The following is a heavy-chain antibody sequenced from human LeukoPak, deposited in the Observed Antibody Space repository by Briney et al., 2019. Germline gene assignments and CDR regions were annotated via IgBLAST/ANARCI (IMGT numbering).Heavy chain of an antibody. Sequence: GGSLRLSCAASGFAFSSYSMNWVRQAPGKGLEWVSSISSSSSYIYYADSVKGRFTISRDNAKNSLYLQMNSLRAEDTAVYYCARGIAAAGTWFDPWGQGTLVTVSS. CDR2: ISSSSSYI. D-gene: IGHD6-13*01. J-gene: IGHJ5*02. CDR1: GFAFSSYS. CDR3: ARGIAAAGTWFDP. V-gene: IGHV3-21*01.